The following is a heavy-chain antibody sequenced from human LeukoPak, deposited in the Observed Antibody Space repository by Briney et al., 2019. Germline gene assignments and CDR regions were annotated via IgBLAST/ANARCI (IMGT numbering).Heavy chain of an antibody. CDR1: GYTFTGYY. CDR3: ARVGDSSGYYDY. CDR2: INPNSGGT. J-gene: IGHJ4*02. D-gene: IGHD3-22*01. Sequence: ASAKVSCKASGYTFTGYYMHWVRQAPGQGLEWMGWINPNSGGTNYAQKFQGRVTMTRDTSISTAYMELSRLRSDDTAVYYCARVGDSSGYYDYWGQGTLVTVSS. V-gene: IGHV1-2*02.